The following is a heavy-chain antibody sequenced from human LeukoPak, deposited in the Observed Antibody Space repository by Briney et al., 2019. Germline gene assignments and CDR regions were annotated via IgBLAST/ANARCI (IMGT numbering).Heavy chain of an antibody. CDR2: IYYSGST. CDR3: ARGTGMAGDVLGAFDI. CDR1: GGSISSYY. Sequence: SETLSLTCTVSGGSISSYYWSWIRQPPGKGLEWIGYIYYSGSTNYNPSLKSRVTISVDTSKNQFSLKLSSVTAADTAVYYCARGTGMAGDVLGAFDIWGQGTMVTVSS. D-gene: IGHD6-19*01. V-gene: IGHV4-59*01. J-gene: IGHJ3*02.